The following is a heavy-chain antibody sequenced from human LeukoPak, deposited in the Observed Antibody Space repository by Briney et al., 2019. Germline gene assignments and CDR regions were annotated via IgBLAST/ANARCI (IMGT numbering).Heavy chain of an antibody. J-gene: IGHJ4*02. V-gene: IGHV3-48*01. CDR1: GFTFSSYT. D-gene: IGHD3-16*02. CDR2: IGTSSTTI. Sequence: PGGSLRLSCAASGFTFSSYTMNWVRQPPGKGLEWVSNIGTSSTTIYYADSVKGRFTISRDNSKNTLYLQMNSLRAEDTAVYYCARGGPMITFGGVIANYFDYWGQGTLVTVSS. CDR3: ARGGPMITFGGVIANYFDY.